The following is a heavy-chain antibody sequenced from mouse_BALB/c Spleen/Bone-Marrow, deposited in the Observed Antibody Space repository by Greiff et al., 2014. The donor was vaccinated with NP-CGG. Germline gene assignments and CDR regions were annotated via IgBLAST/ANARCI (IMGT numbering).Heavy chain of an antibody. D-gene: IGHD1-1*01. CDR3: ARGYSSSYAMDY. V-gene: IGHV1-69*02. CDR1: GYTFTSYW. CDR2: IDPSDSYT. Sequence: QVQLQQSGAELVKPGASVKLSCKASGYTFTSYWMHWVKQRPGQGLEWIGEIDPSDSYTNYNQKFKGEATLTVDKSSSTAYMQLSSLTSEDSAVYYCARGYSSSYAMDYWGQGTSVTVSS. J-gene: IGHJ4*01.